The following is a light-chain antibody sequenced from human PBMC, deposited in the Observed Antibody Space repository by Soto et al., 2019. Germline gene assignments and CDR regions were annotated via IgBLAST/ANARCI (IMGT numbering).Light chain of an antibody. CDR2: EVS. J-gene: IGLJ3*02. Sequence: QSALTQPASVSGSPGQSITISCTGTRDDVGGYNYVSWYQQYPGKAPKLMIYEVSYRPSGVSNRFSGSRSGHTASLSISGLQAEDEADSYCSAYTNIGTLVFGGGTKLTVL. CDR3: SAYTNIGTLV. V-gene: IGLV2-14*01. CDR1: RDDVGGYNY.